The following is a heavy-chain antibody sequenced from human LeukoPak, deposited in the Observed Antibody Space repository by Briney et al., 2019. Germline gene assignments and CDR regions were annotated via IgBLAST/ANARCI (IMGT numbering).Heavy chain of an antibody. CDR3: ARGSYSSSWKTFDY. CDR1: GFTFSSYA. D-gene: IGHD6-13*01. Sequence: PGGSLRLSCAASGFTFSSYAMHWVRQAPGKGLEWVALISYDGSINDYADSVKGRFTISRDNSKNTLYLQMNSLRADDTAMYYCARGSYSSSWKTFDYWAREPWSPSPQ. CDR2: ISYDGSIN. V-gene: IGHV3-30*04. J-gene: IGHJ4*02.